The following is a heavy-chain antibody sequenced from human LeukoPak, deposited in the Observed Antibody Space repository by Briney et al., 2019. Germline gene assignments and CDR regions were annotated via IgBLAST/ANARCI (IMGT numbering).Heavy chain of an antibody. J-gene: IGHJ4*02. CDR2: IYTSGST. D-gene: IGHD3-22*01. V-gene: IGHV4-4*07. Sequence: PSETLSLTCTVSGGSISSYYWSWIRQPAGKGLEWIGRIYTSGSTNYNPSLKSRVTISVDTSKNQFSLKLSSVTAADTAVYYCARDRGYYDSSGYYSYFDYWGQGTLVTVPS. CDR1: GGSISSYY. CDR3: ARDRGYYDSSGYYSYFDY.